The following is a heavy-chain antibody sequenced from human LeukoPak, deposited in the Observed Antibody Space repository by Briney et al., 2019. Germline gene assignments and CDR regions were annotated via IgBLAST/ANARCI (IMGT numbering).Heavy chain of an antibody. CDR2: ISSSSSYI. CDR3: ARPTTYYDLLSGYYAWYYFDN. Sequence: GGSLRLSCAASGFTFSSYSMNWVRQAPGKGLEWVSSISSSSSYIYYADSVKGRFTISRDNAKNSLYLQMNSLRAEDTAVYYCARPTTYYDLLSGYYAWYYFDNWGRGTLVTVSS. D-gene: IGHD3-3*01. J-gene: IGHJ4*02. V-gene: IGHV3-21*01. CDR1: GFTFSSYS.